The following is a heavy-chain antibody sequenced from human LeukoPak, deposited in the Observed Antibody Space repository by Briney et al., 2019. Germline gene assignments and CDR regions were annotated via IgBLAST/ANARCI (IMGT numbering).Heavy chain of an antibody. D-gene: IGHD6-25*01. CDR2: ISYDGSNK. V-gene: IGHV3-30*03. Sequence: GRSLRLSCAASGFTFSSYGMHWVRQAPGKGLEWVAVISYDGSNKYYADSVKGRFTISRDNSKNTLYLQMKSLRAEDTAVYYCVRDAASPDFWGQGTLVTVSS. CDR3: VRDAASPDF. J-gene: IGHJ4*02. CDR1: GFTFSSYG.